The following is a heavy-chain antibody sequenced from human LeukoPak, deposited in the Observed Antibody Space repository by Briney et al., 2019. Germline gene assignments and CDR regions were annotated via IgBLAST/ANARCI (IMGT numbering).Heavy chain of an antibody. Sequence: ASVKVSCKASGYTFTSYGISWVRQAPGQGLEWMGWISAYNGNTNYAQKLQGRVTMTTDTSTSTAYMELRSLRSDDTAVYYCAAGGPLRLGELSSFDYWGQGTLVTVSS. D-gene: IGHD3-16*02. CDR2: ISAYNGNT. CDR1: GYTFTSYG. V-gene: IGHV1-18*01. J-gene: IGHJ4*02. CDR3: AAGGPLRLGELSSFDY.